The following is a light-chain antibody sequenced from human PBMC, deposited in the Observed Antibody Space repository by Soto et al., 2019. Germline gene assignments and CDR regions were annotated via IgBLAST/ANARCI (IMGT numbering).Light chain of an antibody. CDR2: GAS. J-gene: IGKJ1*01. V-gene: IGKV3-15*01. CDR3: QKYNIAPSWT. CDR1: QSVSSN. Sequence: EIVMTQSPATLSVSPWERATLSCRASQSVSSNLSWYQQKPVQAPRLLIYGASTRATGIPARFSGSGSGTEFTPTISSLQPEDVATYYCQKYNIAPSWTFGQGTKVDIK.